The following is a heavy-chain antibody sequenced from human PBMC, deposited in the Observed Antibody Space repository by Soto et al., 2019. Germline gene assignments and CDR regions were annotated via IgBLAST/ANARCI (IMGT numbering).Heavy chain of an antibody. J-gene: IGHJ3*02. D-gene: IGHD6-13*01. V-gene: IGHV3-30-3*01. CDR3: ARGGVSSRGGFDI. Sequence: QVQLVESGGGVVQPGRSLRLSCAASGFTFSSYAMHWVRQAPGKGLEWVAVISYDGSNKYYADSVKGRFTISRDNSKNTLYVKMNSLRAEDTAVYYCARGGVSSRGGFDIWGQGTMVTLSS. CDR2: ISYDGSNK. CDR1: GFTFSSYA.